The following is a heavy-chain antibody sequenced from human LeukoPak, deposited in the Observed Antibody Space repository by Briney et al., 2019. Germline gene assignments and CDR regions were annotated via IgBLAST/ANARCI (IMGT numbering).Heavy chain of an antibody. CDR3: ARAAWRGSNSRDAFDI. Sequence: SETLSLTCTVSGGSISSYYWSWIRQPAGKGLEWIGYIYYTGTTYYNPSLQSRITISIDTSKNQFSLNLNSVTAADAAVYYCARAAWRGSNSRDAFDIWGQGTVVTVSS. V-gene: IGHV4-59*06. CDR2: IYYTGTT. CDR1: GGSISSYY. J-gene: IGHJ3*02. D-gene: IGHD4/OR15-4a*01.